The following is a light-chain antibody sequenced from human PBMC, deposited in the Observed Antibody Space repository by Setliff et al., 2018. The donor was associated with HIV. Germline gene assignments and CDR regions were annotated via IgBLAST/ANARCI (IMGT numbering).Light chain of an antibody. J-gene: IGLJ2*01. CDR3: AAWDDGLNGPV. CDR2: RNV. V-gene: IGLV1-44*01. Sequence: QSALAQPASVSGSPGHRVTISCSGSTSNIGSNTVAWYQHLPGTAPKLLIFRNVQRPSGVPDRFSASKSGTSASLAISGLQSEDEADYYCAAWDDGLNGPVFGGGTKVTVL. CDR1: TSNIGSNT.